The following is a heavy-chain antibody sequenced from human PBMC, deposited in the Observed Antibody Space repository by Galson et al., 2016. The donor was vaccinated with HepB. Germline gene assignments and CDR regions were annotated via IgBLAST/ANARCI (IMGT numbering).Heavy chain of an antibody. CDR1: GFTLSDFY. V-gene: IGHV3-11*03. Sequence: SLRLSCAASGFTLSDFYMSWIRQAPGKGLEWISYIDSSSRSTNYADSVQGRFTISRDNVKKSVHLQMSNLGVEDTAIYYCARRKFDWNDVEGPFDLWGPGTMVTVSS. CDR2: IDSSSRST. CDR3: ARRKFDWNDVEGPFDL. J-gene: IGHJ3*01. D-gene: IGHD1-1*01.